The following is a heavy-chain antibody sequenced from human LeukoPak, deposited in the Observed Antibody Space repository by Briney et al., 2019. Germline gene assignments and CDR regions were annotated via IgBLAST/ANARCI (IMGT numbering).Heavy chain of an antibody. J-gene: IGHJ6*02. CDR2: ISAYNGNT. D-gene: IGHD5-12*01. V-gene: IGHV1-18*01. Sequence: AASVKVSCKASGYTFTSYGISWVRQAPGQGLEWMGWISAYNGNTNYAQKLQGRVIMTTDTSTSTAYMELRSLRSDDTAVYYCARDAFYSGYDFHYYYGMDVWGQGTTVTVSS. CDR3: ARDAFYSGYDFHYYYGMDV. CDR1: GYTFTSYG.